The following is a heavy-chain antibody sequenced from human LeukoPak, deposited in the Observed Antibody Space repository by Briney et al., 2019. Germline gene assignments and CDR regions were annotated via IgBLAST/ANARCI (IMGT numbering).Heavy chain of an antibody. CDR2: ISASGGST. J-gene: IGHJ3*02. V-gene: IGHV3-23*01. D-gene: IGHD3-22*01. Sequence: GGSLRLSCAASGFTFSSFATSWVRQAPGKGLEWVSGISASGGSTYYADSVKGRFTISRDNSMNTLYLQMNSLRAEDTAVYYCAKGFYDNSASGVFDIWGQGTMVTVSS. CDR1: GFTFSSFA. CDR3: AKGFYDNSASGVFDI.